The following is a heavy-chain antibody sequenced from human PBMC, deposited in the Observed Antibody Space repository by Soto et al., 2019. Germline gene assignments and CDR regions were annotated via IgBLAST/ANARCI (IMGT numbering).Heavy chain of an antibody. V-gene: IGHV3-74*01. CDR3: ARRAPSDFWSGILTPALGMDV. CDR2: INSDGSST. D-gene: IGHD3-3*01. Sequence: PGGSLRLSYAASGFTFSSYWMHWVRQAPGKGLVWVSRINSDGSSTSYADSVKGRFTISRDNAKNTLYLQMNSLRAEDTAVYYCARRAPSDFWSGILTPALGMDVWGQGTTVTVSS. J-gene: IGHJ6*02. CDR1: GFTFSSYW.